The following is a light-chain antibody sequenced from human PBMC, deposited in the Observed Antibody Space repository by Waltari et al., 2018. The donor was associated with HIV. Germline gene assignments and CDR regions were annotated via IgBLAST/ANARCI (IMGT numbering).Light chain of an antibody. J-gene: IGLJ2*01. CDR2: EVT. CDR1: DLTDYEY. V-gene: IGLV2-14*01. Sequence: QSALTQPASVSGSPGQSITISCDLTDYEYVSWYQRHPGKAPKVIFYEVTNRPSGLSNRFSGSKSGNTATLTISGLQPEDEADYFCTSYISGTTPVFGRGTRVTVL. CDR3: TSYISGTTPV.